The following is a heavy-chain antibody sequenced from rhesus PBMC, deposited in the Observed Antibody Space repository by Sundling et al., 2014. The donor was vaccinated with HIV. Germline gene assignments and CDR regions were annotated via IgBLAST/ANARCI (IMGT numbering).Heavy chain of an antibody. CDR3: ARYLLSIAAGRSGLDS. V-gene: IGHV4-93*01. D-gene: IGHD6-13*01. J-gene: IGHJ6*01. CDR1: GGSFISGHW. Sequence: QVQLQESGPAVVKPSETLSLTCVVSGGSFISGHWWSWIRQSPGTGLEWIGYIYGSGGSTYYNPSLKSRVTISTDTSKNQFSLKLSSVTAADTAVYYCARYLLSIAAGRSGLDSWGQGVVVTVSS. CDR2: IYGSGGST.